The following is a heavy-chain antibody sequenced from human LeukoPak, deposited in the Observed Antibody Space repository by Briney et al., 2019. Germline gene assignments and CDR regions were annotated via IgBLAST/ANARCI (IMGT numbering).Heavy chain of an antibody. D-gene: IGHD5-24*01. V-gene: IGHV1-8*01. CDR3: ARDRGDGYNPYYMDV. J-gene: IGHJ6*03. CDR1: GYTFTSYD. Sequence: ASVKVSCKAFGYTFTSYDFNWVRQATGQGLEWMGWMNPKSGNTGYAQKFQGRVTMTRDTSISTAYLELSSLTSDDTAVYYCARDRGDGYNPYYMDVWGKGTTVTISS. CDR2: MNPKSGNT.